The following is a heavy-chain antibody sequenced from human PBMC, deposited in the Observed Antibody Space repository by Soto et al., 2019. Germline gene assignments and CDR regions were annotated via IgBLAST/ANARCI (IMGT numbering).Heavy chain of an antibody. CDR3: ARDGTPQDFMEKGHYNYYAGMDA. Sequence: QMQLEESGGGVVQPGGSLRLSCGSSGFSFNFYGMHWVRQAPGKGLEWVAFIWYDGTSTLYPDSVKGRFTISRDNSRGTLFLRMNSLRAEDTPVYYCARDGTPQDFMEKGHYNYYAGMDAWGQGTTVFVSS. D-gene: IGHD3-3*01. J-gene: IGHJ6*02. CDR1: GFSFNFYG. CDR2: IWYDGTST. V-gene: IGHV3-33*01.